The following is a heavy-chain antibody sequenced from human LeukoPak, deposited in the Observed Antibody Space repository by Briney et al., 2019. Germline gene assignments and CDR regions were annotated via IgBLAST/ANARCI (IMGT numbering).Heavy chain of an antibody. D-gene: IGHD6-13*01. CDR2: INPNSGGT. CDR1: GYTFTGYY. V-gene: IGHV1-2*02. Sequence: ASVKVSCKASGYTFTGYYMHWVRQAPGQGLEWMGWINPNSGGTNYAQKFQGRVTMTRDTSISTAYMELSRLRSDDTAVYYCARCRLDSSWSDAFDIWGQGTMVTVSS. CDR3: ARCRLDSSWSDAFDI. J-gene: IGHJ3*02.